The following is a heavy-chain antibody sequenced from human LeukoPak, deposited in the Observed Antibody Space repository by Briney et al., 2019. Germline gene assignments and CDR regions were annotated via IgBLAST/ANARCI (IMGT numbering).Heavy chain of an antibody. CDR2: INRSGST. CDR3: ARGRENRLLVAVTTLLDY. V-gene: IGHV4-34*01. J-gene: IGHJ4*02. D-gene: IGHD2-15*01. CDR1: GGSFSSYY. Sequence: PSETLSLTCGVSGGSFSSYYWSWIRQPPGKGLEWIGEINRSGSTNYNPSLKSRVTISVDTSKNQFSLKLTSVTAADTAVYYCARGRENRLLVAVTTLLDYWGQGTPVTVSS.